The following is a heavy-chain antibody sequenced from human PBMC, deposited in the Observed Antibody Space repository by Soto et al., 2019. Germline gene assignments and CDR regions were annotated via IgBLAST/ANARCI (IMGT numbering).Heavy chain of an antibody. D-gene: IGHD3-9*01. CDR3: ARGSYYDIWTGYSPWDI. V-gene: IGHV3-74*01. CDR1: GFTFSSYW. CDR2: INSDGSST. Sequence: GGSLRLSCAASGFTFSSYWMHWVRQAPGKGLVWVSRINSDGSSTSYADSVKGRFTISRDNAKNTLYLQMNSLRAEDTAVYYCARGSYYDIWTGYSPWDIWGQGTMVTVSS. J-gene: IGHJ3*02.